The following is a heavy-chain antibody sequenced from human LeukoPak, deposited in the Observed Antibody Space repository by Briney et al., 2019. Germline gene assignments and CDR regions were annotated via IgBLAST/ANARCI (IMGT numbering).Heavy chain of an antibody. CDR2: ISSSGSTI. V-gene: IGHV3-48*03. J-gene: IGHJ4*02. Sequence: GGSLRLSCAASGFTFSSYEMNWVRQAPGKGLEWVSYISSSGSTIYYEDSVKGRFTISRDNAKNSLYLQMNRLRAEDTAVYYCARVSVVVPAAKGFDYWGQGTLVTVSS. CDR1: GFTFSSYE. CDR3: ARVSVVVPAAKGFDY. D-gene: IGHD2-2*01.